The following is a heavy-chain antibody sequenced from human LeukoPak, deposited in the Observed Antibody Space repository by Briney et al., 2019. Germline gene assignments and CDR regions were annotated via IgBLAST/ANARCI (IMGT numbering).Heavy chain of an antibody. Sequence: PGGSLRLSCAASGFTFSSYGMSWVRQAPGKGLEWVSAISGSGGSTYYADSVKGRFTISRDNSKNTLYLQMNSLRAEDTAVCYCARDTYGSVSPFDYWGQGTLVTVSS. J-gene: IGHJ4*02. V-gene: IGHV3-23*01. CDR1: GFTFSSYG. CDR2: ISGSGGST. D-gene: IGHD3-10*01. CDR3: ARDTYGSVSPFDY.